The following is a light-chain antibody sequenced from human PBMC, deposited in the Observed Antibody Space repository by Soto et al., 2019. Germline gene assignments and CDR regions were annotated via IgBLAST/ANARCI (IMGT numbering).Light chain of an antibody. CDR3: QQYGTSEII. J-gene: IGKJ5*01. CDR1: QTLSNSF. Sequence: EIVLTQSPGTLSLSPGERATLLCRASQTLSNSFIAWYQQKPGQAPRLLIYDTSSRATGVPDRYSASGSGTDFTLTISRLEPEDFAVFFCQQYGTSEIIFGQGTRLEIK. CDR2: DTS. V-gene: IGKV3-20*01.